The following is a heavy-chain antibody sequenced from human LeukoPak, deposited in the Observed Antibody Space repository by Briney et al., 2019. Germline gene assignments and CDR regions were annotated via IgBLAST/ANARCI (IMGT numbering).Heavy chain of an antibody. J-gene: IGHJ5*02. CDR3: ARSYDSSVNWFDP. Sequence: SETLSLTCTVSGGSISSGSYYWSWIRQPAGKGLEWIGRIYTSGSTNYNPSLKSRVTISVDTSKNQFSLKLSSVTAADTAVYYCARSYDSSVNWFDPWGQGTLVTVSS. V-gene: IGHV4-61*02. CDR2: IYTSGST. CDR1: GGSISSGSYY. D-gene: IGHD3-22*01.